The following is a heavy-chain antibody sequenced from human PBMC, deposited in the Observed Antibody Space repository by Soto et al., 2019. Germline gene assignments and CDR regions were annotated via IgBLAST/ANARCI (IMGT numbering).Heavy chain of an antibody. J-gene: IGHJ4*02. CDR2: IYYSGST. CDR1: GGSISSGGYY. CDR3: VRVRTLNYYDSSGYLDY. Sequence: QVQLQESGPGLVKPSQTLSLTCTVSGGSISSGGYYWSWIRQHPGKGLEWIGYIYYSGSTYYNPSLKSRVTISVDTSKNQFSLKLSSVTAADTAVYYCVRVRTLNYYDSSGYLDYWGQGTLVTVSS. D-gene: IGHD3-22*01. V-gene: IGHV4-31*03.